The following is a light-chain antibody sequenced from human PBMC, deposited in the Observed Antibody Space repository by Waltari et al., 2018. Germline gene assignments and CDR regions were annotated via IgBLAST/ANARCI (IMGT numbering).Light chain of an antibody. CDR3: QNHERLPAV. CDR1: QSIGRY. J-gene: IGKJ1*01. CDR2: GAS. Sequence: CRASQSIGRYLGGYQQKPGQAPRRLIYGASSRAAGIPDRFSGSGSGTDFSLTISRLEPEDFAVYYCQNHERLPAVFGQGTKVEIK. V-gene: IGKV3-20*01.